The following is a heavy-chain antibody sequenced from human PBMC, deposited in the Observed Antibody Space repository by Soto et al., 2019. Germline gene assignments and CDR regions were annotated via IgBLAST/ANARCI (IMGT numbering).Heavy chain of an antibody. CDR2: IYPGDADT. D-gene: IGHD3-16*01. J-gene: IGHJ6*02. CDR3: ASLTLGGSGNYYYGMDV. V-gene: IGHV5-51*01. CDR1: GHSFTSYA. Sequence: PXESLKLSRQCYGHSFTSYAVGWVRQMPGKGLEWMGIIYPGDADTRYSPSFQGQVTISADKSISTAYLQWSSLKASDTAMYYCASLTLGGSGNYYYGMDVWGQGTTVTVYS.